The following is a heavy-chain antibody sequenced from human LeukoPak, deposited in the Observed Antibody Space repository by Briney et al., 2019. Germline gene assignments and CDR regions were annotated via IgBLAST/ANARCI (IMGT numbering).Heavy chain of an antibody. CDR3: ARGQSSSTSCYIY. J-gene: IGHJ4*02. CDR2: INPSSGGT. Sequence: ASVKVSCKASGYTFTGYYMHWVRQAPGQGLEWMGWINPSSGGTNYAQKFQGRVTMTRDTSISTAYMELSRLGSDDTAVYYCARGQSSSTSCYIYWGRGTLVTVSS. V-gene: IGHV1-2*02. D-gene: IGHD2-2*02. CDR1: GYTFTGYY.